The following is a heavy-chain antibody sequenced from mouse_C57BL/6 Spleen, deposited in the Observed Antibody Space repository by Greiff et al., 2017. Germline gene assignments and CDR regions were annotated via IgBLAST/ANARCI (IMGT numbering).Heavy chain of an antibody. CDR3: TKGYYYGSSYWWYFDV. D-gene: IGHD1-1*01. J-gene: IGHJ1*03. Sequence: EVQLQQSGAELVRPGASVKLSCTASGFNIKDDYMHWVKQRPEQGLEWIGWIDPENGDTEYASKFQGKATITADTSSNTAYLQLSSLTSEDTAVYYCTKGYYYGSSYWWYFDVWGTGTTVTVAS. CDR2: IDPENGDT. V-gene: IGHV14-4*01. CDR1: GFNIKDDY.